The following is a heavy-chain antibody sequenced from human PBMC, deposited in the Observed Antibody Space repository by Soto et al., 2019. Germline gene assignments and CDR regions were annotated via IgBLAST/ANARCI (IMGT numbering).Heavy chain of an antibody. CDR3: ASRPPIDPGYAFDI. CDR2: IYSGGST. D-gene: IGHD3-22*01. Sequence: EVQLVESGGGLVQPGGSLRLSCVASGFTVSSNYMSWVRQAPGKGLEWVSVIYSGGSTYYADSVKGRFTISRDNSKNTLYLQMNSLRAEDTAVYYCASRPPIDPGYAFDIWGQGTMVTVSS. CDR1: GFTVSSNY. V-gene: IGHV3-66*01. J-gene: IGHJ3*02.